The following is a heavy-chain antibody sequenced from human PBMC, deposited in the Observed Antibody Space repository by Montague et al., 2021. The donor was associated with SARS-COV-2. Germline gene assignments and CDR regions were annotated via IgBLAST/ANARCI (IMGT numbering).Heavy chain of an antibody. V-gene: IGHV4-39*07. CDR1: GASISSRSYY. CDR3: ARKGSGRSDLAY. CDR2: KYYSGST. D-gene: IGHD1-26*01. J-gene: IGHJ4*02. Sequence: SETLSLTCTVSGASISSRSYYWGWIRQPPGKGLEWIGFKYYSGSTYYNPTLKSRVTISVDTSKNQLSLKLSSVTAADMAIYYCARKGSGRSDLAYWGQGTLVTVSS.